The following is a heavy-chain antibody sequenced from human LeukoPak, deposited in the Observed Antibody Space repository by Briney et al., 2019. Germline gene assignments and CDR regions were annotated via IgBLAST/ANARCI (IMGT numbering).Heavy chain of an antibody. V-gene: IGHV1-18*01. CDR1: GYTFTSYG. J-gene: IGHJ4*02. CDR3: ARQCAITFGGVIVSRYYFDY. Sequence: ASVKVSCKASGYTFTSYGISWVRQAPGQGLEWMGWISAYNGNTNYAQKLQGRVTMTTDTSTSTAYTELRSLRSDDTAVYYCARQCAITFGGVIVSRYYFDYWGQGTLVTVSS. D-gene: IGHD3-16*02. CDR2: ISAYNGNT.